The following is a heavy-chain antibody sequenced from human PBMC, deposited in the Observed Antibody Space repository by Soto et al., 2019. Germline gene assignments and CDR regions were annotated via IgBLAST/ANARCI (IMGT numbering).Heavy chain of an antibody. CDR3: ARGVGPSWSYYNSYFDY. D-gene: IGHD3-10*01. Sequence: SLRLSCAASGFTIDHYAMNSVRQVPGEGLEWVSGISLNSGRIGYADSVNGRFTISRDNAKNSLYLQMNSLIAEDTAVYYCARGVGPSWSYYNSYFDYWGQGP. J-gene: IGHJ4*02. CDR2: ISLNSGRI. V-gene: IGHV3-9*01. CDR1: GFTIDHYA.